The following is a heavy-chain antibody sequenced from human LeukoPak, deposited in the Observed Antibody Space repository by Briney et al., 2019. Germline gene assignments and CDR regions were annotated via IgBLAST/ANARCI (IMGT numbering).Heavy chain of an antibody. CDR1: GGSISSYY. D-gene: IGHD3-10*01. CDR3: AKGMNCGWSCWFVP. Sequence: PSETLSLTCTASGGSISSYYWRWVRQPPGKGLEWIWHIYYSGSTNYNPSLKSRVTISVDTSKNQFSLKLSSVTAADTAVYYCAKGMNCGWSCWFVPCGQGTLVTVSS. J-gene: IGHJ5*02. CDR2: IYYSGST. V-gene: IGHV4-59*01.